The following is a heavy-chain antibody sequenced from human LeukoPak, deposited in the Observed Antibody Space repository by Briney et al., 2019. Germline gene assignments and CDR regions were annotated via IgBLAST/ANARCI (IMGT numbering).Heavy chain of an antibody. D-gene: IGHD3-10*01. J-gene: IGHJ4*02. CDR1: GFSLITSGVG. CDR2: IYWDNDR. V-gene: IGHV2-5*02. CDR3: AHRVFQGGYWDSGKFDY. Sequence: SGPTLVNPTQTLTLTCTFSGFSLITSGVGVGCIRQPPGKAPECLALIYWDNDRRYSPSLRSRLTITKDTYKNQVVLTMTSMAAVDTGTYYCAHRVFQGGYWDSGKFDYWGQGIPVTVSS.